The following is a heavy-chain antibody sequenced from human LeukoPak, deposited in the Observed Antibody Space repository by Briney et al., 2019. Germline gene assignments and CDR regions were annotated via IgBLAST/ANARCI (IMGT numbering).Heavy chain of an antibody. J-gene: IGHJ4*02. D-gene: IGHD2-21*01. V-gene: IGHV3-30*04. CDR3: AKGLNDYCDY. CDR1: GFTFSSYA. Sequence: GGSLRLSCAASGFTFSSYAMHWVRQAPGKGLEWVAVISYDGSNKYYADSVKGRFTISRDNSKNTLYLQMNSLRAEDTAVYYCAKGLNDYCDYWGQGTLVTVSS. CDR2: ISYDGSNK.